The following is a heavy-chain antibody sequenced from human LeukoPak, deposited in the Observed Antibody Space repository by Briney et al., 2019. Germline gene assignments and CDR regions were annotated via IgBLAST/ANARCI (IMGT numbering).Heavy chain of an antibody. Sequence: SVKVSCAASGGTFSNYAISWVRQAPGQGLEWMGGIIPMSGTTNYAQKFQGRVTITADESTNTAYMALSSLRSEDTAVYYCAREQWLVPHRYYYYGMDVWGQGTTVTVSS. CDR3: AREQWLVPHRYYYYGMDV. CDR2: IIPMSGTT. D-gene: IGHD6-19*01. CDR1: GGTFSNYA. V-gene: IGHV1-69*01. J-gene: IGHJ6*02.